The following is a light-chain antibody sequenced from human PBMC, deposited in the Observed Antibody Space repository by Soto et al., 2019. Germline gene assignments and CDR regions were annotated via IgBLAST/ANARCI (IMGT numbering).Light chain of an antibody. CDR3: QQYYTYGT. J-gene: IGKJ1*01. V-gene: IGKV1-5*03. CDR2: KAS. Sequence: DIQMTQSPSILSASVGDRVTITCRASQSISNWLAWYQQKPGKAPRLLIYKASTLESGVPSRFSGSGSGTEFTLTINSLQSDDFATYYCQQYYTYGTFGQGTKVEIK. CDR1: QSISNW.